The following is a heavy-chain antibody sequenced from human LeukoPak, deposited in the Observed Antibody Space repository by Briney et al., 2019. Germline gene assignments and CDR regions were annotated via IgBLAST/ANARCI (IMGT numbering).Heavy chain of an antibody. CDR3: ASYMTTVTTQGWFDP. V-gene: IGHV6-1*01. Sequence: SQTLSLTCAISGDSVSSNSAAWNWFRQSPSRGLEWLGRTYYRSKWYNDYAVSVKSRITINPDTSKNQFSLQLNSVTAADTAVYYCASYMTTVTTQGWFDPWGQGTLVTVSS. CDR1: GDSVSSNSAA. D-gene: IGHD4-17*01. J-gene: IGHJ5*02. CDR2: TYYRSKWYN.